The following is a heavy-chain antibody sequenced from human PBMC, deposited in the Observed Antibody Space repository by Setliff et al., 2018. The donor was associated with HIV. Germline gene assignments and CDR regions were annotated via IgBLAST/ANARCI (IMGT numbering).Heavy chain of an antibody. CDR3: ARGGLAYYDSSGNDAFDI. CDR2: TMPIFGTG. J-gene: IGHJ3*02. V-gene: IGHV1-69*05. CDR1: GGTFGTYT. D-gene: IGHD3-22*01. Sequence: SVKVSCKASGGTFGTYTISWVRQAPGQGLEWMGGTMPIFGTGNYAQKFQGRVTITTDESTSTAYMELTSLRSEDTAVFYCARGGLAYYDSSGNDAFDIWGQGTMVTVSS.